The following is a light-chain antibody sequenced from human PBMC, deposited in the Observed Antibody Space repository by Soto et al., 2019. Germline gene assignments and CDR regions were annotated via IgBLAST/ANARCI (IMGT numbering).Light chain of an antibody. CDR3: QVWDIMTDNYV. CDR2: YDS. CDR1: NIGNKR. V-gene: IGLV3-21*04. J-gene: IGLJ1*01. Sequence: SYELTQPPSVSVAPEKTATITCGGNNIGNKRVHWYRQKPVQAPVLVISYDSDRPSGIPERFSGYNSGTTATLTISRVEDGDEADYYCQVWDIMTDNYVFGPGTKLTVL.